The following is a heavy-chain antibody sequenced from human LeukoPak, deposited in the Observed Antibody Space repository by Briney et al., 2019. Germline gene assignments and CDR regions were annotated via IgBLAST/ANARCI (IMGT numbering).Heavy chain of an antibody. CDR1: GGSFSGYY. J-gene: IGHJ6*02. Sequence: SETLSLTCAVYGGSFSGYYWSWIRQPPGKGLEWIGEINHSGSTNYNPSLKSRVTMSVDTSKNQFSLKLSSVTAADTAVYYCARGPESKDYYYGMDVWGQGTTVTVSS. CDR3: ARGPESKDYYYGMDV. CDR2: INHSGST. D-gene: IGHD1-14*01. V-gene: IGHV4-34*01.